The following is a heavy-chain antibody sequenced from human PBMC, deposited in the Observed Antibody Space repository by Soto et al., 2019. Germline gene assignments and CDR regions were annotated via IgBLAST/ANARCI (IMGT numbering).Heavy chain of an antibody. D-gene: IGHD3-9*01. CDR2: LIPMFGTT. Sequence: QVQLVQSGAEVKTPGSSVKVSCKASGGTFSSYSINWVRQAPGQGREWMGRLIPMFGTTDYAQRFQGRVTFTADATTSTDPTEQTNLTTEDTAVCFCARAVVLTFTRFYDMDVWGQGTTVTVSS. CDR3: ARAVVLTFTRFYDMDV. J-gene: IGHJ6*02. CDR1: GGTFSSYS. V-gene: IGHV1-69*18.